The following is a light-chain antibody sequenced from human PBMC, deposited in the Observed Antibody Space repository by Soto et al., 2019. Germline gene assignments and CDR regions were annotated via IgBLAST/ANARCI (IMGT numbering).Light chain of an antibody. CDR1: QSLLHSNGYNY. CDR2: LGS. CDR3: LQALQTPPFT. V-gene: IGKV2-28*01. J-gene: IGKJ3*01. Sequence: DIVMTQSPLSLPVTPGEPASISCRSSQSLLHSNGYNYLDWYLQKPGQSPQLLIYLGSNRASGVPDRFSGRGSGTDFTLKISRVEAEDVGFYYCLQALQTPPFTFGPGTKVDIK.